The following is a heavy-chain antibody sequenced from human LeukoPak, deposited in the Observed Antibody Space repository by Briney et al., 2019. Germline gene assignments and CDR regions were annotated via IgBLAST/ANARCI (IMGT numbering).Heavy chain of an antibody. CDR2: IYDSGST. Sequence: SETLSLTCTVSGGSIRSSYYYWGWIRQPPGKGLEWIGSIYDSGSTYYNPSLKSRVTISVDRSKNQFSLKLSSVTAADTAVYYCARGGAARPIDYWGQGTLVTVSS. CDR1: GGSIRSSYYY. V-gene: IGHV4-39*07. D-gene: IGHD6-6*01. J-gene: IGHJ4*02. CDR3: ARGGAARPIDY.